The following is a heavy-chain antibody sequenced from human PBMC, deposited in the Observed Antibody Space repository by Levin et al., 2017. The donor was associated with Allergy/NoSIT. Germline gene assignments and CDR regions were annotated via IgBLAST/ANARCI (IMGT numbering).Heavy chain of an antibody. D-gene: IGHD3-22*01. V-gene: IGHV4-59*01. Sequence: GSLRLSCTVSGGSISSYYWSWIRQPPGKGLEWIGYIYYSGSTNYNPSLKSRVTISVDTSKNQFSLKLSSVTAADTAVYYCARDRLTYYYDGSGYGMDVWGQGTTVTVSS. CDR1: GGSISSYY. J-gene: IGHJ6*02. CDR3: ARDRLTYYYDGSGYGMDV. CDR2: IYYSGST.